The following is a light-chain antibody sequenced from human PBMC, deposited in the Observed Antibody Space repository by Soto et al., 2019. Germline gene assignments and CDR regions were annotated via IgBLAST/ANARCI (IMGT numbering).Light chain of an antibody. Sequence: DIQVTQSPSALSASVGDRVSITCRASQNIDKWLAWYQQKPGTAPKLLIYEASILENGVPSRFSGSQSGTEFTLTIRNLQPDDAATYYCQQYKSYSLYTFAQGTELEIK. CDR2: EAS. CDR3: QQYKSYSLYT. J-gene: IGKJ2*01. V-gene: IGKV1-5*03. CDR1: QNIDKW.